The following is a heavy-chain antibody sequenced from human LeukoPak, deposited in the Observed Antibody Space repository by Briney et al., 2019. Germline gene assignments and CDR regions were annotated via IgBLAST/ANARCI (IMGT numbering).Heavy chain of an antibody. V-gene: IGHV3-30-3*01. J-gene: IGHJ4*02. Sequence: GGSLRLSCAASELTFSNYAMHWVRQAPGKGLAWVAVISYDGNSKSYANSVKGRFTISRDNSKNTLYLQMNSLRPEDTAVYYCARAMVVVVPAAMWGQGTLVTVSS. D-gene: IGHD2-2*01. CDR2: ISYDGNSK. CDR1: ELTFSNYA. CDR3: ARAMVVVVPAAM.